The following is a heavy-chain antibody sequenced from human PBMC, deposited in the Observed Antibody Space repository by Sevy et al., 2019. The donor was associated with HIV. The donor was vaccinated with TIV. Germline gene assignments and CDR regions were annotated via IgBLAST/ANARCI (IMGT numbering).Heavy chain of an antibody. CDR2: IRYDGSNK. D-gene: IGHD2-15*01. J-gene: IGHJ3*02. CDR3: AKLCRGGGTQPQYDAFDI. Sequence: GGSLRLSCAASGFTFSSYGMHWVRQAPGKGLEWVAFIRYDGSNKYYADSVKGRFTISRDNSKNTLYLQMNSLRAEDTAVYYCAKLCRGGGTQPQYDAFDIWGQGTMVTVSS. CDR1: GFTFSSYG. V-gene: IGHV3-30*02.